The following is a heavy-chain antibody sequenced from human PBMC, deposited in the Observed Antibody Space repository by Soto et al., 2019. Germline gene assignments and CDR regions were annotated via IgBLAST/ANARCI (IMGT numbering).Heavy chain of an antibody. J-gene: IGHJ4*02. CDR2: IHPDGGHT. CDR3: DSSGYTRCLDY. V-gene: IGHV1-46*01. D-gene: IGHD3-22*01. CDR1: GYTFTNYY. Sequence: ASVKVSCKASGYTFTNYYVQWVRQAPGQGLEWMGVIHPDGGHTTYSQKFQDRVTMTRDTFTSTIYMDLSSLRSEDTATYFSDSSGYTRCLDYWGQGTLVTVSS.